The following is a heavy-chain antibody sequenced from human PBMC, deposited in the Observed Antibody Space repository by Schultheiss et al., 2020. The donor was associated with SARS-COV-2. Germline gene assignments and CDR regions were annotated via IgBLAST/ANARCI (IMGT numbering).Heavy chain of an antibody. J-gene: IGHJ6*02. D-gene: IGHD4-17*01. Sequence: GSLRLSCTVSGGSISSYYWSWIRQPPGKGLEWIGYIYYSGSTNYNPSLKSRVTISVDKSKNQFSLKLSSVTAADTAVYYCARDRFLVDYGDHYYYYGMDVWGQGTTVTVSS. CDR2: IYYSGST. CDR1: GGSISSYY. CDR3: ARDRFLVDYGDHYYYYGMDV. V-gene: IGHV4-59*12.